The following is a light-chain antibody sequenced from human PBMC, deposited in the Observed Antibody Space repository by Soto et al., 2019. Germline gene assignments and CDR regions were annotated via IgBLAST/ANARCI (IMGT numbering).Light chain of an antibody. Sequence: QSALTQPPCASGSPGQSVTISCTGTSSDVGGYNYVSWYQQYPGRAPKLMIYEVTKRPSGVPDRFSGSKSGNTASLTVSGLQAEDEADYYCSSYAASNTLYFVFGGGTKLTVL. CDR2: EVT. J-gene: IGLJ3*02. CDR1: SSDVGGYNY. CDR3: SSYAASNTLYFV. V-gene: IGLV2-8*01.